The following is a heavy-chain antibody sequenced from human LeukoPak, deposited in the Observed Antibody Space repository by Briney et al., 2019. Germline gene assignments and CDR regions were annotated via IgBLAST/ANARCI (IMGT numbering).Heavy chain of an antibody. J-gene: IGHJ4*02. CDR2: INPNSGGT. V-gene: IGHV1-2*02. CDR1: GYTFTGYY. CDR3: ASPWPYSGYAYYFDY. Sequence: GASVKVSCKASGYTFTGYYMHWVRQAPGQGLEWMGWINPNSGGTDYAQNFQGRVTMTSATSISTAYMELSRLRSDDTAVYYCASPWPYSGYAYYFDYWGQGTLVTVSS. D-gene: IGHD5-12*01.